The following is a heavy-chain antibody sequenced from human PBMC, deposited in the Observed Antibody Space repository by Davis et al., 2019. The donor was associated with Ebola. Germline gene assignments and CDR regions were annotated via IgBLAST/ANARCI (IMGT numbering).Heavy chain of an antibody. Sequence: SETLSLTCTVSGGSITSSDYYWGWIRQSPGKGPERIGTFYYSGTTFYNPSLKSRITVSVDPSKNQFSLKLTSVTAADTAMYYCASFTFGRGGYWGQGTLVTVSS. CDR1: GGSITSSDYY. D-gene: IGHD3-16*01. V-gene: IGHV4-39*07. J-gene: IGHJ4*02. CDR3: ASFTFGRGGY. CDR2: FYYSGTT.